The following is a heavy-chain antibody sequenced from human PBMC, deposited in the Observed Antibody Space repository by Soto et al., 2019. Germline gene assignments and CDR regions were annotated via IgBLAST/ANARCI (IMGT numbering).Heavy chain of an antibody. CDR1: GGSISGGGYS. CDR3: ARVSRDGYNYYFDY. V-gene: IGHV4-30-2*01. Sequence: SETLSLTCAVSGGSISGGGYSWSWIRQPPGKGLEWIGYIYHSGSTYYNPSLKSRVTISVDRSKNQFSLKLSSVTAADTAVYYCARVSRDGYNYYFDYWGQGTLVTVSS. CDR2: IYHSGST. D-gene: IGHD5-12*01. J-gene: IGHJ4*02.